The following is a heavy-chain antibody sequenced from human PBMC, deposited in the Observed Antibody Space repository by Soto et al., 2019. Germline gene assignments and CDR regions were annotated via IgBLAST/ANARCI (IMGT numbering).Heavy chain of an antibody. Sequence: PGESLRLSCAASGFTFNNYAMNWVRQAPGKGLEWVATISATGGSTYYADSVKGRFTISRDNSKNTLYLQMNGLRVEDTAVYYCAKDRLAGNFDYWGQGTQVTVSS. CDR2: ISATGGST. CDR3: AKDRLAGNFDY. CDR1: GFTFNNYA. J-gene: IGHJ4*02. V-gene: IGHV3-23*01.